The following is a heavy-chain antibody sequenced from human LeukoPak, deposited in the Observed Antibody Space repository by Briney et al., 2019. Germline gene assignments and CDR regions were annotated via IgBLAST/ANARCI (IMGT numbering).Heavy chain of an antibody. CDR3: ATLTGGDDAFDI. V-gene: IGHV4-38-2*02. D-gene: IGHD4-23*01. CDR1: GYSIGSGYH. Sequence: SETLSLTCTVSGYSIGSGYHWGWIRQPPGKGLEWIGSIYHSGSTYYKPSLKSRVTISVLTSKNRFSLKLSSVTAADTAVYYCATLTGGDDAFDIWGQGTMVTVSS. J-gene: IGHJ3*02. CDR2: IYHSGST.